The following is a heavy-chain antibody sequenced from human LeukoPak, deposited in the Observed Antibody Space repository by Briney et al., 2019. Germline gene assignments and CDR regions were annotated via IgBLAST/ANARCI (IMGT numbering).Heavy chain of an antibody. J-gene: IGHJ4*02. CDR3: ARPQTMGSSSPLGY. CDR2: IDYSGRT. D-gene: IGHD2-2*01. Sequence: SESLSLTCTVSGGSVSSGHWGWIRQPPGKGLEWIGYIDYSGRTQYNPSLRSRVTVSMEASKNQFSLKLSSVTAADTAVYYCARPQTMGSSSPLGYWGQGTLVTVSS. V-gene: IGHV4-59*02. CDR1: GGSVSSGH.